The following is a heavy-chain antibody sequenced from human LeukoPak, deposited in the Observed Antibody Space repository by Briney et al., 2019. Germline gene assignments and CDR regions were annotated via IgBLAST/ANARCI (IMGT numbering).Heavy chain of an antibody. Sequence: GGSLRLSCAASGLTFSYAWMSWVRQAPGKGLEWVGRIKRKTDGGTTDYAAPVKGRFTISRDDSKNTLYLQMNSLKTEDTAVYYCTTVDYWGQGTLVTVYS. CDR3: TTVDY. V-gene: IGHV3-15*01. J-gene: IGHJ4*02. CDR1: GLTFSYAW. CDR2: IKRKTDGGTT.